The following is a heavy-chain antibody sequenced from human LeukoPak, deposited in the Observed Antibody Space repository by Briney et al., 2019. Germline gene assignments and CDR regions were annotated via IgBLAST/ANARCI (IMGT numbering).Heavy chain of an antibody. CDR2: TYYRSKWYN. D-gene: IGHD6-19*01. V-gene: IGHV6-1*01. CDR1: GDSVSSNSAA. Sequence: SQTLSLTCAISGDSVSSNSAAWNWIRQSPSRGLVWLGRTYYRSKWYNDYAVSVKSRITINPDTSKNQFSLQLNSVTPEDTAVYYCARDHKEYSSGWYVGDVIDYWGQGTLVTVSS. CDR3: ARDHKEYSSGWYVGDVIDY. J-gene: IGHJ4*02.